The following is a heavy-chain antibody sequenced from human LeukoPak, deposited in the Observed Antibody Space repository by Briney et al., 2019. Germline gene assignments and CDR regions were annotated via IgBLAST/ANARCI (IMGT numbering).Heavy chain of an antibody. D-gene: IGHD3-10*01. J-gene: IGHJ3*02. CDR3: AKVKTLYGLDAFDI. V-gene: IGHV3-30*02. CDR1: GFTFSSYG. CDR2: IRYDGSNK. Sequence: GGSLRLSCAASGFTFSSYGMHWVRQAPGKGLQWVAFIRYDGSNKYYADSVKGRFTISRDNSENTLYLQMNSLRAEDTAVYYCAKVKTLYGLDAFDIWGQGTMVTVSS.